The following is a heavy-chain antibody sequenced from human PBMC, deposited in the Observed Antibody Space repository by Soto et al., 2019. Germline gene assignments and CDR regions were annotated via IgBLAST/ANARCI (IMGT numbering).Heavy chain of an antibody. V-gene: IGHV3-33*01. J-gene: IGHJ6*02. CDR1: GVTFNSYV. Sequence: PGGSLRLSCAASGVTFNSYVMPWVRQSPGKGLEWVAVIWYDGSNKYYADSVKGRFTISRDNSKNTLYLQMNSLRAEDTAVYYCAREFGELLSEYYYYGMDVWGQGTTVTVS. CDR3: AREFGELLSEYYYYGMDV. D-gene: IGHD3-10*01. CDR2: IWYDGSNK.